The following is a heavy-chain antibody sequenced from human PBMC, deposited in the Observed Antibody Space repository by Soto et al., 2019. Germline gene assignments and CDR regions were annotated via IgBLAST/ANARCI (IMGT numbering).Heavy chain of an antibody. D-gene: IGHD4-4*01. Sequence: QVQLQESGPGLVKPSQTLSLTCTVSGGSISSGDYYWRWIRQPPGKSLEWLGYIYYSGSTYYNPSLKRRVTISVDTSKNQFSLKLSSVTAADTAVYYCATAVAGGLQIDYWGQGTLVTVSS. CDR2: IYYSGST. V-gene: IGHV4-30-4*01. J-gene: IGHJ4*02. CDR3: ATAVAGGLQIDY. CDR1: GGSISSGDYY.